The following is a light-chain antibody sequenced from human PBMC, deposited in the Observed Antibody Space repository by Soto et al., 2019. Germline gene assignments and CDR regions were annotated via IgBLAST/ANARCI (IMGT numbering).Light chain of an antibody. CDR2: EDN. V-gene: IGLV6-57*02. CDR1: SGSIASNY. CDR3: QSYDSSNPHVV. J-gene: IGLJ2*01. Sequence: NFMLTQPNSVSESPGKTVTISCTGSSGSIASNYVQWYQQRPGSAPTTVIYEDNQRPSGVPDRFSGSIDSSSNSASLTISGLKTEDEADYYCQSYDSSNPHVVFGGGTKLTVL.